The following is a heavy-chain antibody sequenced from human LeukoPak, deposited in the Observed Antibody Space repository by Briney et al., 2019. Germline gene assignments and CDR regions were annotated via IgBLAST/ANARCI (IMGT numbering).Heavy chain of an antibody. CDR3: ARRPRITMIVVVITNAFDI. J-gene: IGHJ3*02. Sequence: SETLSLTCTVSGGSISSSSYYWGWIRQPPGKGLEWIGSIYYSGSTYYNPSLKSRVTISVDTSKNQFSLKLSSVTAADTAVYYCARRPRITMIVVVITNAFDIWGQGTMVTVSS. CDR2: IYYSGST. D-gene: IGHD3-22*01. V-gene: IGHV4-39*07. CDR1: GGSISSSSYY.